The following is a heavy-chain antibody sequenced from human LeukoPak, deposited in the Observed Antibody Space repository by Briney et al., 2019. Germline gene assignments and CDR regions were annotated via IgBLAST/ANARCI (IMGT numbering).Heavy chain of an antibody. V-gene: IGHV3-74*01. J-gene: IGHJ4*02. Sequence: GGSLRLSCAASGFTFSSYWMHWVRQAPGKGLVWVSRIQTDGSSTNYTHSVKGRFTISRDDAKNTLYLQMNSLRAEDTAVYCCARDMFDWLFEDLEIGVSFDYWGQGTLVTVSS. CDR2: IQTDGSST. D-gene: IGHD3-9*01. CDR1: GFTFSSYW. CDR3: ARDMFDWLFEDLEIGVSFDY.